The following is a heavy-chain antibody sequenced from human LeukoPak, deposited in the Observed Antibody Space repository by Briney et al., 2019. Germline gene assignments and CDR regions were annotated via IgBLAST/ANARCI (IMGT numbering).Heavy chain of an antibody. CDR2: IYSGGST. J-gene: IGHJ4*02. Sequence: GGSLRLSCAASEFSVGSNYMTWVRQAPGKGLEWVSLIYSGGSTYYADSVKGRFTISRDNSKNTLYLQMNSLRAEDTAVYYCATYLYKSLDYWGQGTLVTVSS. CDR3: ATYLYKSLDY. D-gene: IGHD3-10*01. CDR1: EFSVGSNY. V-gene: IGHV3-66*01.